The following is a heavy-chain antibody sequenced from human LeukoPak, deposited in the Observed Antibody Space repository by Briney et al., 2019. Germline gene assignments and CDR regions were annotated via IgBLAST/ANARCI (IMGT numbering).Heavy chain of an antibody. J-gene: IGHJ4*02. CDR3: ARDHCSSTSCYFDY. V-gene: IGHV1-69*13. Sequence: SVKVSCKASGGTFSSYAISWVRQAPGQGLEWMGGIIPIFGTANYAQKFQGRVTITADESTSIAYMELSSLRSEDTAVYYCARDHCSSTSCYFDYWGQGTLVTVSS. D-gene: IGHD2-2*01. CDR2: IIPIFGTA. CDR1: GGTFSSYA.